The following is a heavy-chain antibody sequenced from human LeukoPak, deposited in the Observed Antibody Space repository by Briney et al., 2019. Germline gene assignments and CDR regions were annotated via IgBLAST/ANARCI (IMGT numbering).Heavy chain of an antibody. CDR3: AKDAQRGFDCSNSLEY. V-gene: IGHV3-33*06. D-gene: IGHD4-11*01. CDR2: IWHDGSSK. Sequence: PGGSLRLSCAASGFIFSHYGMHWVRQAPGKGLEWVAVIWHDGSSKYYADSVKGRFTISRDNSENTVYLQMNSLRAEDTAVYYCAKDAQRGFDCSNSLEYWGQGDLVTVSS. CDR1: GFIFSHYG. J-gene: IGHJ4*02.